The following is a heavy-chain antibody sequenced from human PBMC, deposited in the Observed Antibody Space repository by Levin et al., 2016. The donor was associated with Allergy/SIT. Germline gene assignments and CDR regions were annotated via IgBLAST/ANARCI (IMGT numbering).Heavy chain of an antibody. Sequence: WVRQAPGQGLEWMGIINPSGGSTSYAQKFQGRVTMTRDTSTSTVYMELSSLRSEDTAVYYCARVVAVDGDGMDVWGQGTTVTVSS. CDR2: INPSGGST. J-gene: IGHJ6*02. V-gene: IGHV1-46*03. CDR3: ARVVAVDGDGMDV. D-gene: IGHD6-19*01.